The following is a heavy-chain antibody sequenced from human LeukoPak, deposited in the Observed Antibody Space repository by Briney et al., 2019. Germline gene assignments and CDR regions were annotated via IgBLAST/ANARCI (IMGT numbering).Heavy chain of an antibody. J-gene: IGHJ6*02. Sequence: SETLSLTCAVSGGSISSGDYSWSWIRQLPGKGLEWIGYIYRSGYTYYNPSLKSRVTISVDRSKNQFSLKVSSVAAADRAVYYCARSKCSSTNCYKREKYYYYGMDVWGQGTTVTVSS. CDR1: GGSISSGDYS. CDR3: ARSKCSSTNCYKREKYYYYGMDV. D-gene: IGHD2-2*02. CDR2: IYRSGYT. V-gene: IGHV4-30-2*01.